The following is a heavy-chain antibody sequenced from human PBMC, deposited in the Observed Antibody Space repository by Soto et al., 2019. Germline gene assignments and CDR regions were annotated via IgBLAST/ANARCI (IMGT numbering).Heavy chain of an antibody. Sequence: GGSLILSCAASGFTFSSYEMNWVRQAPGKGLMWISYISSIGKTVYYADSVKGRFTISRDNAKNSLYLQMNSLRAEDTAIYYCAREYSASSGHFDYWGQGTLVTVSS. CDR1: GFTFSSYE. D-gene: IGHD6-6*01. CDR3: AREYSASSGHFDY. V-gene: IGHV3-48*03. CDR2: ISSIGKTV. J-gene: IGHJ4*02.